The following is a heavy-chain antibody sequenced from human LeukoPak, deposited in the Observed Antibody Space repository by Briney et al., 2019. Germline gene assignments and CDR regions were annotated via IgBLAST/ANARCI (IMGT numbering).Heavy chain of an antibody. V-gene: IGHV3-64*01. CDR2: ISSNGGST. D-gene: IGHD6-19*01. CDR1: GFTFSSYA. J-gene: IGHJ4*02. CDR3: ARAGSSGWEPFDY. Sequence: GGSLRLSYAASGFTFSSYAMHWVRQAPGKGLEYVSAISSNGGSTYYANSVKGRFTISRDNSKNTLYLQMGSLRAEDMAVYYCARAGSSGWEPFDYWGQGTLVTVSS.